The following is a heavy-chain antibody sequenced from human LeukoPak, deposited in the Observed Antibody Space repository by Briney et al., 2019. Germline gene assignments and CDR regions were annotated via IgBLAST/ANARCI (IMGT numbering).Heavy chain of an antibody. CDR1: GYTFTSYA. CDR2: INAGNGNT. V-gene: IGHV1-3*01. D-gene: IGHD6-19*01. J-gene: IGHJ2*01. Sequence: GASVKVSCKASGYTFTSYAMHWVRQAPGQRLEWMGWINAGNGNTKYSQKFQGRVTITRDTSASTAYMELSSLRSEDTAVYYCARGSEYGWTGWYFDLWGRGTLVTVSS. CDR3: ARGSEYGWTGWYFDL.